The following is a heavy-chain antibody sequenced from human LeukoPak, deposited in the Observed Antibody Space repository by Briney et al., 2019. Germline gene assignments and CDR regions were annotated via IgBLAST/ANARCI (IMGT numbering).Heavy chain of an antibody. D-gene: IGHD3-3*01. V-gene: IGHV3-23*01. CDR1: GFTFSSYA. CDR3: ARKYYDFWSGYYTNAFDI. Sequence: GGSLRLSCAASGFTFSSYAMSWVRQAPGKGLEWVSAISGSGGSTYYADSVKGRFTISRDNSKNTLYLQMNSLRAEDTAVYYCARKYYDFWSGYYTNAFDIWSQGTVVTVSS. CDR2: ISGSGGST. J-gene: IGHJ3*02.